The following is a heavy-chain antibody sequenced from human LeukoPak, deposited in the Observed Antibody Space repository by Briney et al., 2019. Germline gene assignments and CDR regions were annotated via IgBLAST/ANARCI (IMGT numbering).Heavy chain of an antibody. V-gene: IGHV3-11*04. CDR2: ISGRATTI. Sequence: PGGSLRLSCAASGFSFSDYYMTWIRQAPGKGLEWVSYISGRATTIYHADSVKGRFTISRDNAQNSLYLQINSLRAEDTAVYYCARDSGYGGNSGYFDDWGQGTLVTVSS. CDR1: GFSFSDYY. J-gene: IGHJ4*02. CDR3: ARDSGYGGNSGYFDD. D-gene: IGHD4-23*01.